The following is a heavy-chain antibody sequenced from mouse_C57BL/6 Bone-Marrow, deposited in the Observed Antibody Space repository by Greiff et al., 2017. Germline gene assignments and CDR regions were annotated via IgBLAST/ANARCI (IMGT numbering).Heavy chain of an antibody. Sequence: QVQLKESGAELVKPGASVKMSCKASGYTFTTYPLAWMKQNPGKSLEWIGNFHPYNDDTKYNEKFKGKATLTVEKSSSTVYLELSRLTSDDSAVXYCARGGNDGGYYFDYWGQGTTLTVSS. D-gene: IGHD1-1*02. CDR2: FHPYNDDT. CDR1: GYTFTTYP. V-gene: IGHV1-47*01. J-gene: IGHJ2*01. CDR3: ARGGNDGGYYFDY.